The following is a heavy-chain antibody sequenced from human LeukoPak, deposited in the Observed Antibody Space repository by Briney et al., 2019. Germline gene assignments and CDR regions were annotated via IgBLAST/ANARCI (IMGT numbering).Heavy chain of an antibody. Sequence: SVKVSCKASGGTFSSYAISWVRQAPGQGLEWMGRIIPILGIATYAQKFQGRVTITADKSTSTAYMELSSLRSEDTAVYYCAREGLYSGYPGYAFDIWGQGTMVTVSS. CDR1: GGTFSSYA. V-gene: IGHV1-69*04. J-gene: IGHJ3*02. D-gene: IGHD5-12*01. CDR2: IIPILGIA. CDR3: AREGLYSGYPGYAFDI.